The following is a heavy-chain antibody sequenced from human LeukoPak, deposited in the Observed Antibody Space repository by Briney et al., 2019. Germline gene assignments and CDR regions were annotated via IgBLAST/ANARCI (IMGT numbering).Heavy chain of an antibody. CDR2: ISSRGSTI. CDR1: GFTFSSYE. CDR3: ARDGGGGLDY. Sequence: PGGSLRLSCAASGFTFSSYEMNWVRQAPGKGLEWVSYISSRGSTIYYADSVKGRFTISRDNAKNSLYLQMNSLRAEDTAVYYCARDGGGGLDYWGQGTLVTVSS. D-gene: IGHD2-15*01. V-gene: IGHV3-48*03. J-gene: IGHJ4*02.